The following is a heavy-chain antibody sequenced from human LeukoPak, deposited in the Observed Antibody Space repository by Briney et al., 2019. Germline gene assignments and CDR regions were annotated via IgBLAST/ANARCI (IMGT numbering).Heavy chain of an antibody. Sequence: PGESLKISCKGSGYSFTSYWIGWVRQMPGKGLEWMGTIYPGDSDTRYSPSFQGQVTISADKSISTAYLQWSSLKASDTAMYYCARRAMVRGVIPDAFDIWGQGTMVTVSS. CDR2: IYPGDSDT. CDR1: GYSFTSYW. J-gene: IGHJ3*02. D-gene: IGHD3-10*01. V-gene: IGHV5-51*01. CDR3: ARRAMVRGVIPDAFDI.